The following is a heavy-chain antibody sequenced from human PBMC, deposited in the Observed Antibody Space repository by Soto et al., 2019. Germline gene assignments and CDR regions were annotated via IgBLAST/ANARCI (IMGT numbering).Heavy chain of an antibody. V-gene: IGHV3-48*02. CDR1: GFTFSSYS. Sequence: PGGSLRLSCAASGFTFSSYSMNWVRQAPGKGLEWVSYISSSSSTIYYADSVKGRFTISRDNAKNSLYLQMNSLRDEDTAVYYCARAQGGRWGDAFDIWGQGTMVTVSS. CDR2: ISSSSSTI. CDR3: ARAQGGRWGDAFDI. D-gene: IGHD3-16*01. J-gene: IGHJ3*02.